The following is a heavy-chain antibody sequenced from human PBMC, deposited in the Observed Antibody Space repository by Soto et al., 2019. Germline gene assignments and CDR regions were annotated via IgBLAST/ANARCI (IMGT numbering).Heavy chain of an antibody. CDR1: GFTFSDYY. J-gene: IGHJ5*02. CDR2: ISSSGITI. V-gene: IGHV3-11*01. CDR3: AREYLYTNSEEWFDP. D-gene: IGHD3-9*01. Sequence: PGGSLRLSCAASGFTFSDYYMTWIRQAPGKGLEWVSYISSSGITIYYADSVKGRFTISRDNAKNSLYLQMHSLRAEDSAVYYCAREYLYTNSEEWFDPWGQGTLVTVSS.